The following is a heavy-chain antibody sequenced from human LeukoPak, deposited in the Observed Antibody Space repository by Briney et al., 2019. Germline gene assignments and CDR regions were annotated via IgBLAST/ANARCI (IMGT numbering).Heavy chain of an antibody. CDR3: ARGYYGSGSYPRGGWFDP. D-gene: IGHD3-10*01. CDR1: GYSISSGYY. CDR2: IYHSGST. Sequence: PSETLSLTCTVSGYSISSGYYWGWIRQPPGKGLEWIGSIYHSGSTYYNPSLKSRVTISVDTSKNQFSLKLSSVTAADTAVYYCARGYYGSGSYPRGGWFDPWGQGTLVTVSS. V-gene: IGHV4-38-2*02. J-gene: IGHJ5*02.